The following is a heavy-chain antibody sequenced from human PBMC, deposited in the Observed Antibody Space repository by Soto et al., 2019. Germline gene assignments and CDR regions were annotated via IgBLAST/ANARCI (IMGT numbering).Heavy chain of an antibody. CDR1: GVSFVNDA. CDR2: LRGIGTST. J-gene: IGHJ4*02. Sequence: GGSLRLSCAASGVSFVNDAMNCVRQAPRKGLAWVSGLRGIGTSTYYEDYVKGRFTRPRDNPRDPLFLQMNSLTAHDTAVYSCAKATTNGGWFNPFDSWGQGALVTVCS. V-gene: IGHV3-23*01. CDR3: AKATTNGGWFNPFDS. D-gene: IGHD6-19*01.